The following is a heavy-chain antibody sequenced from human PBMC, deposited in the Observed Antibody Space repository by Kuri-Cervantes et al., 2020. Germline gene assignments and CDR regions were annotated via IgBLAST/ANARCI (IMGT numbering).Heavy chain of an antibody. CDR3: AKDVLMVYATPYGMDV. CDR2: IYYSGST. CDR1: GGSISSGDYY. D-gene: IGHD2-8*01. J-gene: IGHJ6*02. Sequence: SETLSLTCTVSGGSISSGDYYWSWIRQPPGKGLEWIGYIYYSGSTYYNPSLKSRVTISVDTSKNQFSLKLSSVTAADTAVYYCAKDVLMVYATPYGMDVWGQGTTVTVSS. V-gene: IGHV4-30-4*01.